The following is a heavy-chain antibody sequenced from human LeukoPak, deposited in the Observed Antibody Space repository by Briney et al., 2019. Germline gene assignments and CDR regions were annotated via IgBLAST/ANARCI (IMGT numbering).Heavy chain of an antibody. CDR2: IYPGDSDT. Sequence: GESLKISCKGSGYSFTSYWIGWVRQMPGKGLEWMGIIYPGDSDTRYSPSFQGQVTISADKSISTAYLQWSSLKASDTAMYYCAGPQGRYSSGWPDAFDIWGQGTMVTVSS. CDR3: AGPQGRYSSGWPDAFDI. D-gene: IGHD6-19*01. J-gene: IGHJ3*02. V-gene: IGHV5-51*01. CDR1: GYSFTSYW.